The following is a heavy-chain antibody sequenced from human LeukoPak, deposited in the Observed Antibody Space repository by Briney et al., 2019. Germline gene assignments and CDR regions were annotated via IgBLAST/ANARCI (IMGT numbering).Heavy chain of an antibody. V-gene: IGHV4-39*07. CDR3: ARPNYYDMHSDI. Sequence: SSETLSLTCTVSGGSISSSSYNWGWIRQPPGKGLEWIGSINYSGSTYYNPSLKSRVTISVDSSKIQFSLRLSSVTAADTAVYYCARPNYYDMHSDIWGQGTMVTVSS. J-gene: IGHJ3*02. CDR2: INYSGST. D-gene: IGHD3-22*01. CDR1: GGSISSSSYN.